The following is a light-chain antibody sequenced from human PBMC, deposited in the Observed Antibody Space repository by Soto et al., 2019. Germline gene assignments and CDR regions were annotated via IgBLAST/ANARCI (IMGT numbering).Light chain of an antibody. CDR1: SSNSGSNY. CDR2: EDN. V-gene: IGLV1-51*02. Sequence: QSVLTQPPSVSAAPGQKVTISCSGSSSNSGSNYVSWYQHLPGTAPKLLIYEDNKRPSGIPDRFSGSKSDTSATLDITALQTGDEADYYCGTWDGSLSGYVFGTGTQLTVL. CDR3: GTWDGSLSGYV. J-gene: IGLJ1*01.